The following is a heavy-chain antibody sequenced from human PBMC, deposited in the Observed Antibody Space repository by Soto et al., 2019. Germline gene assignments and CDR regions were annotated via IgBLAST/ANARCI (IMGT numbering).Heavy chain of an antibody. Sequence: KPSETLSLTCTVSGGSVSSGSYYWSWIRQPPGKGLEWIGYIYYSGSTNYNPSLKSRVTISVDTSKNQFPLKLSSVTAADTAVYYCARAPTITLWLAIDYWGQGTLVTVSS. CDR3: ARAPTITLWLAIDY. D-gene: IGHD5-12*01. CDR2: IYYSGST. J-gene: IGHJ4*02. V-gene: IGHV4-61*01. CDR1: GGSVSSGSYY.